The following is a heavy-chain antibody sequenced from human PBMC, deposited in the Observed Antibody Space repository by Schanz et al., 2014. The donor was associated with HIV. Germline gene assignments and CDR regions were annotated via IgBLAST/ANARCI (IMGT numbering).Heavy chain of an antibody. Sequence: EVQLVESGGDFVQPGGSLRLSCAASGFTFMRHTMNWVRQAPGKGLEWVSSISDRSDYLHYADSVKGRFTISRDNAKNSLYLQMSSLRAEDTAVYYCARDSYYDRSRYSGYYYYGMDVWGQGTTVTVS. V-gene: IGHV3-21*01. D-gene: IGHD3-9*01. CDR1: GFTFMRHT. CDR2: ISDRSDYL. CDR3: ARDSYYDRSRYSGYYYYGMDV. J-gene: IGHJ6*02.